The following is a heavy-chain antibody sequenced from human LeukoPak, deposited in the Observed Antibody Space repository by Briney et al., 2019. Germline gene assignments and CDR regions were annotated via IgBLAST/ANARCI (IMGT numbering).Heavy chain of an antibody. CDR3: ASPKESDPAKFDY. J-gene: IGHJ4*02. Sequence: GASVKVSCKASGYTFTGYYMHWVRQAPGQGLEWMGWINTNTGNPTYAQGFTGRFVFSLDTSVSTAYLQISSLKAEDTAVYYCASPKESDPAKFDYWGQGTLVTVSS. CDR2: INTNTGNP. CDR1: GYTFTGYY. V-gene: IGHV7-4-1*02. D-gene: IGHD2-2*01.